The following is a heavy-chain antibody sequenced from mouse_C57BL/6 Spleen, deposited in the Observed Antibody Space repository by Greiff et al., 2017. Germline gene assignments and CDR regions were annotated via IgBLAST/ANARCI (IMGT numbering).Heavy chain of an antibody. V-gene: IGHV5-9-1*02. J-gene: IGHJ2*01. CDR2: ISSGGDYI. D-gene: IGHD2-1*01. CDR3: TRDQGGYGIYFDY. Sequence: EVKLMESGEGLVKPGGSLKLSCAASGFTFSSYAMSWVRQTPEKRLEWVAYISSGGDYIYYADTLKGRVTISRDNARNTLYLQMSSLKSEDTAMYYCTRDQGGYGIYFDYWGQGTTLTVSS. CDR1: GFTFSSYA.